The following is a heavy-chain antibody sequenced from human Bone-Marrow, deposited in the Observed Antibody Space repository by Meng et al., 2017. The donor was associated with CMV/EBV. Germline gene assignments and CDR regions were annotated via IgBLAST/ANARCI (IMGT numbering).Heavy chain of an antibody. CDR3: SRTPRSYSQAMDV. Sequence: GGSLRLSCAASGFTFSDYYMTWIRQAPGKGLEWVGRSRNKPNNYTTEYAASVKGRFTLSRDDSKNSLYLQMNSLKTEDTAVYYCSRTPRSYSQAMDVWGQGTTVAVSS. CDR1: GFTFSDYY. J-gene: IGHJ6*02. D-gene: IGHD2-15*01. CDR2: SRNKPNNYTT. V-gene: IGHV3-72*01.